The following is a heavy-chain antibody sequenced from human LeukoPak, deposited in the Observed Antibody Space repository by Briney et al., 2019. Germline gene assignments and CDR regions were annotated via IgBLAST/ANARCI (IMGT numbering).Heavy chain of an antibody. J-gene: IGHJ4*02. V-gene: IGHV3-30*02. D-gene: IGHD3-22*01. CDR2: IRAHGDSE. Sequence: PGGSLRLSCAASGFIFNNYGIHWVRQAPGKGLEWVAFIRAHGDSEFYAASVRGRFTISRDNSKDTLYLDINSLRAEDTAVYYCAKDYFHSSGFYTGGTFESWGQGTLVTVSS. CDR3: AKDYFHSSGFYTGGTFES. CDR1: GFIFNNYG.